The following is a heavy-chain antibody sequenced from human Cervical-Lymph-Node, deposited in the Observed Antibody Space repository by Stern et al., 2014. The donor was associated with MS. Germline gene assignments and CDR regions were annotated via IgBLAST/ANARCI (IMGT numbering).Heavy chain of an antibody. CDR3: ARDEIAAAGTDYYGMDV. V-gene: IGHV1-69*05. J-gene: IGHJ6*02. CDR2: IIPIFGTT. Sequence: QVQLVQSGAEVKKPGSSVKVSCKASGGTFSSYAISWVRQAPGQGLEWMGGIIPIFGTTNYAQQYQGRVTITPDEATSTAYMELSSLRSEDTAVYYCARDEIAAAGTDYYGMDVWGQGTTVTVSS. CDR1: GGTFSSYA. D-gene: IGHD6-13*01.